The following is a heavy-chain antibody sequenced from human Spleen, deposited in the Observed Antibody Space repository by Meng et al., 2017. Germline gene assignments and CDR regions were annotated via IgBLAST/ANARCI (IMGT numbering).Heavy chain of an antibody. V-gene: IGHV3-74*03. CDR3: ARDGRGYCSSTSCYNYSYYGMDV. CDR1: GFTFSSYN. Sequence: GESLKISCAASGFTFSSYNMHWVRQTPGEGLVWVSRINTDASITTYADSVKGRFTISRDDAKNTVYLQMNSLRAEDTAVYYCARDGRGYCSSTSCYNYSYYGMDVWGQGTTVTVSS. CDR2: INTDASIT. D-gene: IGHD2-2*02. J-gene: IGHJ6*02.